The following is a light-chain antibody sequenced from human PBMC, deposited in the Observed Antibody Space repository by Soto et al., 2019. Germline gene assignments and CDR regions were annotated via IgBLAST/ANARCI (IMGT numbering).Light chain of an antibody. CDR1: SSNIGAGYD. CDR3: QSYDSSLSGQGV. Sequence: QPVLTQPPSVSGAPGQRVTISCTGSSSNIGAGYDVHWYQQLPGTAPKLLIYGNSNRPSGVPDRFSGSKSGTSASLAITGLQAEHEADYYCQSYDSSLSGQGVFGGGTKLTVL. V-gene: IGLV1-40*01. CDR2: GNS. J-gene: IGLJ2*01.